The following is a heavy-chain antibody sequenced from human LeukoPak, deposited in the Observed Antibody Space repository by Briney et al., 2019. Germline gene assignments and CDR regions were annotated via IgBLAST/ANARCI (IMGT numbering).Heavy chain of an antibody. CDR1: GFTFSSYG. CDR3: AKKRVITTPDAIDWYFDL. V-gene: IGHV3-30*18. J-gene: IGHJ2*01. Sequence: PGGSLRLSCAASGFTFSSYGMHWVRQAPGKGLEWVAVMSYDGSNKYYADSVKGRFTISRDNSENTLFLQMNNLGAEDTAVYYCAKKRVITTPDAIDWYFDLWGRGTLVTVSS. CDR2: MSYDGSNK. D-gene: IGHD3-10*01.